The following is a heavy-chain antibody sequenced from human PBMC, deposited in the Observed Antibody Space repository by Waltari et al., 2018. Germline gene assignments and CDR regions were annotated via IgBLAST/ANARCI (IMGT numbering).Heavy chain of an antibody. CDR3: ARAGGCDY. CDR2: ISGGSRTI. D-gene: IGHD3-10*01. V-gene: IGHV3-48*02. J-gene: IGHJ4*02. CDR1: GFRFSDYY. Sequence: VQLVESGGDLVQPGGSLRLSCAASGFRFSDYYMNWVRQAPGKGLEWISFISGGSRTIYYADSVKGRFTISRDNANNLLYLQMNSLRDEDTAVYYCARAGGCDYWGQGTLVTVSS.